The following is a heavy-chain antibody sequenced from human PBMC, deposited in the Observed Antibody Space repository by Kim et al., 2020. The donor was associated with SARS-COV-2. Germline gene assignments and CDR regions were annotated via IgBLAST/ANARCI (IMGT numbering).Heavy chain of an antibody. CDR3: ARARMEYFDY. D-gene: IGHD1-1*01. V-gene: IGHV1-2*02. Sequence: GTNSAQKFQGRVTMTRDPSISTAYMGLSRLRSDDTAVYYCARARMEYFDYWGQGTLVTVSS. CDR2: GT. J-gene: IGHJ4*02.